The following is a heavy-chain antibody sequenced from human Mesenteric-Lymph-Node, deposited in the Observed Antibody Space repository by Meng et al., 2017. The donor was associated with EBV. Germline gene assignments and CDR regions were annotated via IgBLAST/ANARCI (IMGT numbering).Heavy chain of an antibody. D-gene: IGHD6-19*01. J-gene: IGHJ4*02. CDR3: ARPWLGRFDY. V-gene: IGHV4-34*02. Sequence: VQLRECGAGLLTPSETLSLPCAVYGGSFSGYYWSWIRQPPGKGLEWIGEINHSGSTNYNPSLKSRVTISVDTSKNQFSLKLSSVTAADTAVYYCARPWLGRFDYWGQGTLVTVSS. CDR1: GGSFSGYY. CDR2: INHSGST.